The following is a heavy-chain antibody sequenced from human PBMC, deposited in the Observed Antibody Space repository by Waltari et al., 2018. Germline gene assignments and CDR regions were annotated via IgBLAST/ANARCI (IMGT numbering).Heavy chain of an antibody. V-gene: IGHV4-39*01. CDR3: SRRIQQNGMDL. D-gene: IGHD5-18*01. CDR1: GGSISSSSDY. J-gene: IGHJ6*02. Sequence: QLQLQESGPGLVKSSETLSLTCTVYGGSISSSSDYWGWSRQPPGKGVEWIGTIYYTGSTYYNPSLKSRVTISIDPSKNQFSLNLSSVTAADTAVYYCSRRIQQNGMDLWGQGTTVTVSS. CDR2: IYYTGST.